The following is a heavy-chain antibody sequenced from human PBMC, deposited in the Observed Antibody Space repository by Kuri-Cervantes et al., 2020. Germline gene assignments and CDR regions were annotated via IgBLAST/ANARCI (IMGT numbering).Heavy chain of an antibody. Sequence: GGSLRLSCAASGFTFSSYGMHWVRQAPGKGLEWVAVISYDGSNKYYADSVKGRFTISRDNSKNTLYLQMNSLRAEDTAVYYCARETNIYGDYGNYYGMDVWGQGTTVTVSS. CDR2: ISYDGSNK. CDR1: GFTFSSYG. D-gene: IGHD4-17*01. J-gene: IGHJ6*02. V-gene: IGHV3-30*03. CDR3: ARETNIYGDYGNYYGMDV.